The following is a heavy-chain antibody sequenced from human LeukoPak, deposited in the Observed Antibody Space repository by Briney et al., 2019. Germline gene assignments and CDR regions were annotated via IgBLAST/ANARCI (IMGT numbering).Heavy chain of an antibody. Sequence: ASVKVSCKASGYTFTGYYMHWVRQAPGQGLEWMGWINPNSGGTNYAQKFQGRVTMTRDTSISTAYMELSRLRSDDTAVYYCAVFHEGGTSFHSADYWGQGTLVTVSS. CDR2: INPNSGGT. D-gene: IGHD2-2*01. CDR3: AVFHEGGTSFHSADY. J-gene: IGHJ4*02. V-gene: IGHV1-2*02. CDR1: GYTFTGYY.